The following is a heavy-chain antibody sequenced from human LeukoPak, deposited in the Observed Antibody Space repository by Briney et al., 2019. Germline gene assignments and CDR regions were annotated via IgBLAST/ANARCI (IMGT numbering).Heavy chain of an antibody. J-gene: IGHJ2*01. CDR1: GPSISSGTYY. CDR2: IYYNRSI. Sequence: SETLSLTCTVSGPSISSGTYYWSWIRQHPGKGLEWIGYIYYNRSIYYNPSLKSRVTISVDTSKNQFSLKLSSVTAADTAVYYCARDLLDTAMVHYWYFDLWGRSTLVTVSS. V-gene: IGHV4-31*03. D-gene: IGHD5-18*01. CDR3: ARDLLDTAMVHYWYFDL.